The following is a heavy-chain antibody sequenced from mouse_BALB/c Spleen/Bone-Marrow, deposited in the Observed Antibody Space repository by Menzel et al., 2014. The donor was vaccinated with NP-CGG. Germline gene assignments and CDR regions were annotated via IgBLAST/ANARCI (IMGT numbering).Heavy chain of an antibody. CDR3: ARADYRYDETFDY. J-gene: IGHJ4*01. V-gene: IGHV1-67*01. D-gene: IGHD2-14*01. Sequence: VQLVESGPGLVRPGGSVKLSCAASGFTFTNYGMHWVRQAHAKRLEWIGFISLYSGNINYTQKFKDRSTMTVDKSTSTAFMELARLTSEDSAIYYCARADYRYDETFDYWGQGTLVTVSS. CDR1: GFTFTNYG. CDR2: ISLYSGNI.